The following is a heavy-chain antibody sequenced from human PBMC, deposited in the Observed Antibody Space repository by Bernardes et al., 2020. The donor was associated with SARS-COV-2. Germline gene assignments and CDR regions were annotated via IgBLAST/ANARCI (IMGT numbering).Heavy chain of an antibody. V-gene: IGHV3-74*01. CDR2: IYPDGSTT. J-gene: IGHJ6*02. Sequence: GGSPRLSCAASGFIFSRYWADWVRQVPGKGLVWVSRIYPDGSTTTYADSVKGRFTISRDNAKSTLYLQMNSLRVEDTAVYYCVRENDAMDVWGQGTTVTVS. CDR3: VRENDAMDV. CDR1: GFIFSRYW.